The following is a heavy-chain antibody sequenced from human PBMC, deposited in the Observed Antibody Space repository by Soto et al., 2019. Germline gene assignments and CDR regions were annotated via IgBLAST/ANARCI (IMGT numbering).Heavy chain of an antibody. Sequence: PGGSLRLSCAASGFTFSSYAMSWVRQAPGKGLEWVSAISGSGGSTYYADSVKGRFTISRDNSKNTLYLQMNSLRAEDTAVYYCAKDYDFWSGYYTRESAPWGQGTLVTVSS. J-gene: IGHJ5*02. CDR3: AKDYDFWSGYYTRESAP. CDR2: ISGSGGST. D-gene: IGHD3-3*01. V-gene: IGHV3-23*01. CDR1: GFTFSSYA.